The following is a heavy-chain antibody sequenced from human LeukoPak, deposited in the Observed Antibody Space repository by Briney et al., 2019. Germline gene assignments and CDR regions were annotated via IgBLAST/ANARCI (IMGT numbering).Heavy chain of an antibody. J-gene: IGHJ4*02. Sequence: GGSLRLSCAASRFTFSNAWMSWVRQAPGKGLEWVSGINGGGGSTYYAGSVKGRFTISRDNSKNTLYLQMNSLRAEDTAVYYCAKGVRGWSTFDYWGQGTLVTVSS. D-gene: IGHD6-19*01. CDR1: RFTFSNAW. CDR3: AKGVRGWSTFDY. V-gene: IGHV3-23*01. CDR2: INGGGGST.